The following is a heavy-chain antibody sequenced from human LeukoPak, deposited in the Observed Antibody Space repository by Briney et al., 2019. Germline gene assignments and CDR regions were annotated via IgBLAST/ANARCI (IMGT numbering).Heavy chain of an antibody. V-gene: IGHV1-69*13. Sequence: SVKVSCKAYGGTFSRFTISWVRQAPGQGFEWMGGITPIFGTANFAQKFQGRVSITADGSTSTAFMELSSLRSEDTAVYYCAREWGLESSGYDYAYWGQGTLVTVSS. D-gene: IGHD3-22*01. CDR3: AREWGLESSGYDYAY. CDR1: GGTFSRFT. J-gene: IGHJ4*02. CDR2: ITPIFGTA.